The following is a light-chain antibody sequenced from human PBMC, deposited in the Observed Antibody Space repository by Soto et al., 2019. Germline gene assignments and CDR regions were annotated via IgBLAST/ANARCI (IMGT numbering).Light chain of an antibody. J-gene: IGLJ1*01. Sequence: QSALTQPASVSGSPGQSITISCTGTRSDVGSYNLVSWYQQHPGKAPKLMIYEGSKRPSGVSNRFSGSKSGNTASLTISGLQAEDEAEYYCSSYTNINTRACVFGTGTKLTVL. CDR2: EGS. V-gene: IGLV2-14*02. CDR1: RSDVGSYNL. CDR3: SSYTNINTRACV.